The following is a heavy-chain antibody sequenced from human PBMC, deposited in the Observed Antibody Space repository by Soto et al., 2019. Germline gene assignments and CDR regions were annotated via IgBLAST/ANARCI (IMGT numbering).Heavy chain of an antibody. Sequence: EVQLVESGGGVVRPGGSLRLSCAASGFTFEDHGMTWVRQVPGKGLEWVAEINWSGSSTSYADSVKGRFTISRDNAKNSLYIKMNGLRAEDTALYFCARDGGVAVAVDASDIWGQGTMVTVSS. CDR2: INWSGSST. V-gene: IGHV3-20*04. CDR1: GFTFEDHG. D-gene: IGHD6-19*01. CDR3: ARDGGVAVAVDASDI. J-gene: IGHJ3*02.